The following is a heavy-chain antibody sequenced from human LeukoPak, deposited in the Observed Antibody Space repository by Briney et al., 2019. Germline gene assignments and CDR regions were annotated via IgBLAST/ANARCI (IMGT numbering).Heavy chain of an antibody. CDR2: IYYSGST. CDR1: GGSISTYA. J-gene: IGHJ3*02. Sequence: PSETLSLTCTVSGGSISTYAWSWIRQPPGKGLEWIGYIYYSGSTNYNLSLKSRVTISVDTSKSQFSLKLSSVTAADTALYCCARDYYDSRGDAFDIWGQGTMVTVSS. CDR3: ARDYYDSRGDAFDI. V-gene: IGHV4-59*01. D-gene: IGHD3-22*01.